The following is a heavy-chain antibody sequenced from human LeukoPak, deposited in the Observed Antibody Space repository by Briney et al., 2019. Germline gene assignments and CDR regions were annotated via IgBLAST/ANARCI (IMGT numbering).Heavy chain of an antibody. CDR2: INPNSGGT. CDR3: ASLYGDYVDHFDY. Sequence: ASVKVSCKASGYTFTSYDINWVRQAPGQGLEWMGWINPNSGGTNYAQKFQGRVTMTRDTSISTAYMELSRLRSDDTAVYYCASLYGDYVDHFDYWGQGTLVTVSS. D-gene: IGHD4-17*01. V-gene: IGHV1-2*02. J-gene: IGHJ4*02. CDR1: GYTFTSYD.